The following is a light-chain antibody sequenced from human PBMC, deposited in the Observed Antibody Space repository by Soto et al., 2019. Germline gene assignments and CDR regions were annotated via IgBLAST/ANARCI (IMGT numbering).Light chain of an antibody. V-gene: IGKV3-20*01. Sequence: DIVLTQSPDTLSLSPGERATLSCRASQSVSSNYLAWYQQKPGQAPRLLIYGASTRATGIPDRFSGSGSGTDFPLTISRLEPEDFAVYYCQQYGGSSYTYGQGTRLEIK. CDR2: GAS. J-gene: IGKJ2*01. CDR1: QSVSSNY. CDR3: QQYGGSSYT.